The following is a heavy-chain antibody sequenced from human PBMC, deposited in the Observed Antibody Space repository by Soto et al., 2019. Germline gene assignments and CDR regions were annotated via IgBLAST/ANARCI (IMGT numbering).Heavy chain of an antibody. CDR2: ISGSGGST. J-gene: IGHJ6*02. CDR3: AKVITGNTPHYYYYGMDV. V-gene: IGHV3-23*01. CDR1: GFTFSSYA. D-gene: IGHD1-20*01. Sequence: GGSLRLSCAASGFTFSSYAMSWVRQAPGKGLEWVSAISGSGGSTYYADSVKGRFTISRDNSKNTLYLQMNSLRAEDTAVYYCAKVITGNTPHYYYYGMDVWGQGATVAVSS.